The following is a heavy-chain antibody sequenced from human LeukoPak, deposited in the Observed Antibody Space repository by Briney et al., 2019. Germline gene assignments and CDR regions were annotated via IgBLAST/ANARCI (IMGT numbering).Heavy chain of an antibody. D-gene: IGHD2-8*01. J-gene: IGHJ5*02. CDR2: ISSSSSTI. CDR3: ARVSYCTNGVCYTDENWFDP. CDR1: GFTFSSYS. Sequence: PGGSLRLSCAASGFTFSSYSMNWVRQAPGKGLEWVSYISSSSSTIYYADSVKGRFTISRDNAKNSLYLQMNSLRAEDTAVYYCARVSYCTNGVCYTDENWFDPWGRGTLVTVSS. V-gene: IGHV3-48*01.